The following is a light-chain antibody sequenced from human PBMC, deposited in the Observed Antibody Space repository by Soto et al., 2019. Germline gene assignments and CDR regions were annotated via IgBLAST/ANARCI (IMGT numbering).Light chain of an antibody. J-gene: IGKJ1*01. V-gene: IGKV3-11*01. Sequence: EVVLPQSPATLSLSPGERATLSCRASQGIRNYLAWYQQKPGQAPRLLIYDASNRATGIPARFSGSRSGTYFTLTISSLETEDLAVYYFQPRRNGPAFGLGTKGGIK. CDR1: QGIRNY. CDR2: DAS. CDR3: QPRRNGPA.